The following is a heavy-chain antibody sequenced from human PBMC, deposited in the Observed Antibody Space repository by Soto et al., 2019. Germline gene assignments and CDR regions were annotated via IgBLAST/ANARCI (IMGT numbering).Heavy chain of an antibody. J-gene: IGHJ5*02. CDR1: GDSVSSNSAA. CDR2: TYYRSKWYN. D-gene: IGHD6-6*01. Sequence: SQTLSLACAISGDSVSSNSAAWKWIRQSPSRGLEWLGRTYYRSKWYNDYAVSVKSRITINPDTSKNQFSLQLNSVTPEDTAVYYCAGSQSIAAANWFDPWGQGTLVTVSS. CDR3: AGSQSIAAANWFDP. V-gene: IGHV6-1*01.